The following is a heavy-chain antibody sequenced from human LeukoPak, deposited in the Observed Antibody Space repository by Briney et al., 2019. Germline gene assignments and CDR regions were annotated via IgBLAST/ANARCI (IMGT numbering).Heavy chain of an antibody. CDR1: GLTFSSFA. J-gene: IGHJ4*02. CDR3: AKDLSWGLDY. V-gene: IGHV3-23*01. D-gene: IGHD7-27*01. CDR2: IAGGGDYT. Sequence: GGSLRLSCAASGLTFSSFAMSWVRQAPGKGLEWVSTIAGGGDYTYTDSMKGRFTISRDNSKNTLYLQINRLRAEDTALYYCAKDLSWGLDYWGLGTLVTVSS.